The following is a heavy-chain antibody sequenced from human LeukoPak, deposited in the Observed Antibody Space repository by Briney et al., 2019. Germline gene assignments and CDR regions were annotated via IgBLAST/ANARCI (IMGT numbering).Heavy chain of an antibody. CDR3: ARERTGNSDSSGHYDY. CDR2: ISAYNGNT. V-gene: IGHV1-18*01. Sequence: GASVKVSCKASGYTFTSYGISWVRQAPGQGLEWMGWISAYNGNTNYAQKLQGRVTMTTDTSTSTAYMELRSLRSDDTAVYYCARERTGNSDSSGHYDYWGQGTLVTVSS. CDR1: GYTFTSYG. J-gene: IGHJ4*02. D-gene: IGHD3-22*01.